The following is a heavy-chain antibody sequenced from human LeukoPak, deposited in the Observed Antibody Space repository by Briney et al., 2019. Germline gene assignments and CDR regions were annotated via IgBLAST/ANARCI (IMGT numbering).Heavy chain of an antibody. J-gene: IGHJ4*02. Sequence: GGSLRLSCAASGFTFSTYSMNWVRQAPGKGLEWVSSISSSSGYIHYADAVKGRFTISRDNAKNSLYLQMNSLRDTDTAVYYCARGKVGYSYFDYWGQGTLVTVSS. V-gene: IGHV3-21*01. CDR1: GFTFSTYS. D-gene: IGHD5-18*01. CDR2: ISSSSGYI. CDR3: ARGKVGYSYFDY.